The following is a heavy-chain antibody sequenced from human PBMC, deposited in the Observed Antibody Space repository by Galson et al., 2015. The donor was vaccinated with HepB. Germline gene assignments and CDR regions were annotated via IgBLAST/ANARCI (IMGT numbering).Heavy chain of an antibody. CDR2: IYSGGST. D-gene: IGHD3-10*01. CDR1: GFTVSSNY. Sequence: SLRLSCAASGFTVSSNYMSWVRQAPGKGLEWVSVIYSGGSTYYADSVKGRFTISRDNSKNTLYLQMNGLRAEDTAVYYCARGPLLWFGESYFDYWGQGTLVTVSS. CDR3: ARGPLLWFGESYFDY. V-gene: IGHV3-66*01. J-gene: IGHJ4*02.